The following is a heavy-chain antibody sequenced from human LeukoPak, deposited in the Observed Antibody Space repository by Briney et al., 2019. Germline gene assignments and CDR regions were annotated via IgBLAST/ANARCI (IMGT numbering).Heavy chain of an antibody. J-gene: IGHJ4*02. CDR3: ARDLRLYSSSWYGTLGY. CDR1: GYTFTSYG. D-gene: IGHD6-13*01. Sequence: ASVKVSCKASGYTFTSYGISWVRQAPGQGLEWMGWISAYNGNTNNAQKLQGRVTMTTDTATSTAYMELRSLRSDDTAVYYCARDLRLYSSSWYGTLGYWGQGTLVTVSS. V-gene: IGHV1-18*01. CDR2: ISAYNGNT.